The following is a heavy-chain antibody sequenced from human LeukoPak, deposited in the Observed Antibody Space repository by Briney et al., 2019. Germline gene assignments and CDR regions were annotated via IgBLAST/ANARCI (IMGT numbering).Heavy chain of an antibody. CDR1: GFTFSSYG. J-gene: IGHJ4*02. CDR2: IPFDERNK. CDR3: VKEREWLSLDY. V-gene: IGHV3-30*02. Sequence: GGSLRVSCVASGFTFSSYGMHWVRQAPGKGLEWVAFIPFDERNKYYGDAVKGRLTISRDNSKNTLYLQMNSLRPEDTAMYYCVKEREWLSLDYWGQGTLVTVSS. D-gene: IGHD5-12*01.